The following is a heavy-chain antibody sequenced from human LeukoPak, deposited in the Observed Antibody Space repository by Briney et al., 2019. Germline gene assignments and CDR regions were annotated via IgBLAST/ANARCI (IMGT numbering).Heavy chain of an antibody. CDR2: ISWNSGSI. Sequence: GRSLRLSCAASGFTFDDYAMHWVRQAPGKGLEWVSGISWNSGSIGYADSVKGRFTISRDNAKNSLYLQMNSLRAEDTAVYYCARSYYYDSSHSVDYWGQGTLVTVSS. J-gene: IGHJ4*02. CDR3: ARSYYYDSSHSVDY. D-gene: IGHD3-22*01. V-gene: IGHV3-9*01. CDR1: GFTFDDYA.